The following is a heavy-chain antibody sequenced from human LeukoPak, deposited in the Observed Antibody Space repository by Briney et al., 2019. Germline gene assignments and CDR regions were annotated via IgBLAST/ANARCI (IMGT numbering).Heavy chain of an antibody. CDR2: VKQDGNEK. V-gene: IGHV3-7*01. CDR1: GFTFSNHW. J-gene: IGHJ4*02. D-gene: IGHD3-10*01. CDR3: ARGPPYGLWSDYFDC. Sequence: PGGSLRLSCAASGFTFSNHWMSWVRQAPGKGPEWVASVKQDGNEKHYVDSVEGRFTISRDNAKNSLYLQMNSLGVEDTAVYYCARGPPYGLWSDYFDCWGQGTLVTVSS.